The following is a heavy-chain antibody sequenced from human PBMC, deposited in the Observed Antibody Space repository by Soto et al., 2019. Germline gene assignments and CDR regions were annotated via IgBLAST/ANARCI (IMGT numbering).Heavy chain of an antibody. J-gene: IGHJ2*01. Sequence: SETLSLTCTVSGASISSSGYYWAWMRQPPGKGPEWIGSSHYTGSTTYNPSLKTRVAISVDTSKNQFSLRLTSLTAADTAVYYCAAHSHDYGDYAYWYFDLWGRGTLVTVSS. CDR3: AAHSHDYGDYAYWYFDL. D-gene: IGHD4-17*01. V-gene: IGHV4-39*01. CDR2: SHYTGST. CDR1: GASISSSGYY.